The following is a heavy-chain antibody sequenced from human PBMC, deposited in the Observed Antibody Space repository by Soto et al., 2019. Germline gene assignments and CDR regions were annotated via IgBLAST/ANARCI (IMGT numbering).Heavy chain of an antibody. D-gene: IGHD4-17*01. V-gene: IGHV3-7*01. J-gene: IGHJ4*02. CDR2: IKQDGSEK. CDR3: ARDLPATMTMYYFDY. Sequence: EVQLVESGGGLVQPGGSLRLSCAASGFTFSSYWMSWVRQAPGKGLEWVANIKQDGSEKYYVDSVKGRFTISRDNAKNSLYLQMNSLRAEDTAVYYCARDLPATMTMYYFDYWGQGTLVTVSS. CDR1: GFTFSSYW.